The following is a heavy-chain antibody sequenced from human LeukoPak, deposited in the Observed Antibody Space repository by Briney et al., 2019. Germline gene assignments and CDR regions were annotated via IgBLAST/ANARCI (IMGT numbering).Heavy chain of an antibody. D-gene: IGHD6-19*01. CDR2: ISGSGGST. Sequence: GGSLRLSCAASGFTFSSYWMHWVRQAPGKGLEWVSAISGSGGSTYYADSVKGRFTISRDNSKNTLYLQMNSLRAEDTAVYYCASLGSSSGWYWENWFDPWGQGTLVTVSS. V-gene: IGHV3-23*01. CDR3: ASLGSSSGWYWENWFDP. J-gene: IGHJ5*02. CDR1: GFTFSSYW.